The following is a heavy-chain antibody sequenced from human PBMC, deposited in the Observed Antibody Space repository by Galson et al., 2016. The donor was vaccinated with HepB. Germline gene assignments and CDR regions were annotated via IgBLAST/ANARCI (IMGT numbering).Heavy chain of an antibody. D-gene: IGHD3-22*01. V-gene: IGHV5-10-1*01. Sequence: QSGAEVKKPGESLRISCKGSGYSFTSYWISWVRQMPGKGLEWMGRIDPSDSYTHYSPSFQGHVTISADKSISTAYLQWSSLKASDTAMYYCARHRYYYDSSGYYYALGYWGQGTLVTVSS. CDR1: GYSFTSYW. CDR2: IDPSDSYT. J-gene: IGHJ4*02. CDR3: ARHRYYYDSSGYYYALGY.